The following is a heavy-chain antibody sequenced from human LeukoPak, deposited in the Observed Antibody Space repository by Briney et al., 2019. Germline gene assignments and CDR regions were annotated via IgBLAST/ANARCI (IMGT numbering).Heavy chain of an antibody. V-gene: IGHV4-4*07. Sequence: SETLSLTCTVSGGSISSYYWSWIRQPAGKGLEWIGRIYTSGSTNYNPSLKSRVTMSVDTSKNQFSLKLSSVTAADTAVYYCARDRGAGSSWYYGDYYYYMDVWGKGTTVTVSS. CDR1: GGSISSYY. CDR2: IYTSGST. CDR3: ARDRGAGSSWYYGDYYYYMDV. D-gene: IGHD6-13*01. J-gene: IGHJ6*03.